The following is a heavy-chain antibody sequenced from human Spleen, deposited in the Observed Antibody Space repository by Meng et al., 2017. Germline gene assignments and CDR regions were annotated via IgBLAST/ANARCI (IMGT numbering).Heavy chain of an antibody. J-gene: IGHJ4*02. V-gene: IGHV4-39*07. Sequence: SETLSLTCTVSGGSISSSSYYWGWIRQPPGKGLEWIGSIYYSGSTYYNPSLKSRVTISVDTSKNQFSLKLSSVTAADTAVYYCARGTISQLLHFDYWGQGTLVTVSS. D-gene: IGHD2-15*01. CDR3: ARGTISQLLHFDY. CDR2: IYYSGST. CDR1: GGSISSSSYY.